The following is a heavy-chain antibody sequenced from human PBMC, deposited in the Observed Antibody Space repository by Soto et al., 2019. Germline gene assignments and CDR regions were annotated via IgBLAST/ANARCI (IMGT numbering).Heavy chain of an antibody. J-gene: IGHJ5*02. Sequence: NPSETLSLTCTVSGGSISSYYWSWIRQPPGKGLEWIGYIYYSGSTNYNPSLKSRVTISVDTSKNQFSLKLSSVTAADAAVYYCAGEGGGGSSQQNWFDPWGQGTLVTVSS. CDR2: IYYSGST. D-gene: IGHD2-15*01. V-gene: IGHV4-59*01. CDR1: GGSISSYY. CDR3: AGEGGGGSSQQNWFDP.